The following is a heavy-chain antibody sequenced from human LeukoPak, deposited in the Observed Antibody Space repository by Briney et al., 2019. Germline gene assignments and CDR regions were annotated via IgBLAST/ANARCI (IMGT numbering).Heavy chain of an antibody. CDR2: INHSGST. V-gene: IGHV4-34*01. J-gene: IGHJ4*02. CDR3: ASIDFWSDY. D-gene: IGHD3-3*01. Sequence: SETLSLTCAVYGXSFSGYYWSWIRQPPGKGLEWIGEINHSGSTNYNPSLKSRVTISVDTSKNQFSLKLSSVTAADTAVYYCASIDFWSDYWGQGTLVTVSS. CDR1: GXSFSGYY.